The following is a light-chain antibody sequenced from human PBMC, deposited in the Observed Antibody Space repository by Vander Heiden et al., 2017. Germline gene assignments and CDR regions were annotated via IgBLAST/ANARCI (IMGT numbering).Light chain of an antibody. CDR2: DVS. CDR1: SSDVGTYNY. Sequence: QSPLTQPASLSGSPGPSITISCTRTSSDVGTYNYVSWYQQHPGKAPKLMIYDVSARPSGVSNRFSGSKSGNTASLTISGLQAEDETDYYCSSWTSSSTLAFGGGTKLTVL. J-gene: IGLJ2*01. CDR3: SSWTSSSTLA. V-gene: IGLV2-14*03.